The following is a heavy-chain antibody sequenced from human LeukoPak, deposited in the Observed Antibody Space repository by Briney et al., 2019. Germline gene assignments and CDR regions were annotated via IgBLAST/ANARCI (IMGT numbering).Heavy chain of an antibody. V-gene: IGHV4-39*07. Sequence: SETLSLTCTVSGGSISSSSYYWGWIRQPPGKGLEWIGSIYYSGSTYYNPSLKSRVTISVDTSKNQFFLKLSSVTAADTAVYYCARDSSCSSTSCYSSWFDPWGQGTLVTVSS. J-gene: IGHJ5*02. CDR1: GGSISSSSYY. D-gene: IGHD2-2*02. CDR2: IYYSGST. CDR3: ARDSSCSSTSCYSSWFDP.